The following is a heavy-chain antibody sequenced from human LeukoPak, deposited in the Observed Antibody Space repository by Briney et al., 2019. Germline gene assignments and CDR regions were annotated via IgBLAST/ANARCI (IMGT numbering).Heavy chain of an antibody. CDR2: INHGEST. Sequence: SETLSLTCAVSGGSFSGYYWYWIRQPPGKGLEWIGEINHGESTNYNPSLKSRATLSVDTSRNQFSLKLTSVTAADTAVYYCARGRTYYYDTSGYYPSIYYGMDVWGQGTTVIVSS. CDR1: GGSFSGYY. V-gene: IGHV4-34*01. J-gene: IGHJ6*02. CDR3: ARGRTYYYDTSGYYPSIYYGMDV. D-gene: IGHD3-22*01.